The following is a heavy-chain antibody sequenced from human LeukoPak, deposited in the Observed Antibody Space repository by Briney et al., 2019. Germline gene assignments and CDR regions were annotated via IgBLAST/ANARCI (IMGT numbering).Heavy chain of an antibody. CDR1: GFTFSSYA. J-gene: IGHJ4*02. CDR2: ISGPGGST. CDR3: ATRYYYGSGSYPFDY. V-gene: IGHV3-23*01. Sequence: GGSLRLSCAASGFTFSSYAMSWVRQAPGKGLEWVSTISGPGGSTYYADSVKGRFIISRDKSKNTLYLQMNSLRAEDTAVYYCATRYYYGSGSYPFDYWGQGTLVTVSS. D-gene: IGHD3-10*01.